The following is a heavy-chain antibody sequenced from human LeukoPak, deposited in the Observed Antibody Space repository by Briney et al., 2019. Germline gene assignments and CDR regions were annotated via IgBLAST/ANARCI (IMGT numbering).Heavy chain of an antibody. CDR3: AKDRRQLGPSPT. J-gene: IGHJ4*02. D-gene: IGHD6-6*01. CDR2: ISGSGGST. Sequence: GGSLRLSCAASGFTFSSYAMSWVRQAPGKGLEWVSAISGSGGSTYYADSVKGWFSISRDNSKNTLYLQMNSLRAEDTAVYYCAKDRRQLGPSPTRGQGTLVTVSS. V-gene: IGHV3-23*01. CDR1: GFTFSSYA.